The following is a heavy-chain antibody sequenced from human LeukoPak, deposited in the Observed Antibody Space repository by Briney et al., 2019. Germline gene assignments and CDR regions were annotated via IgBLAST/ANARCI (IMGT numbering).Heavy chain of an antibody. D-gene: IGHD3-10*01. Sequence: GGSLRLSCAASGFTFSSYWMSWVRQAPGKGLEWVANIKRDGSEKYYVDSVKGRFTVSRDTAKNSLFLQMNSLRAEDTAVYYCARLSEMLRGPEAIYYFDYWGQGTLVTVSS. CDR1: GFTFSSYW. CDR3: ARLSEMLRGPEAIYYFDY. CDR2: IKRDGSEK. V-gene: IGHV3-7*01. J-gene: IGHJ4*02.